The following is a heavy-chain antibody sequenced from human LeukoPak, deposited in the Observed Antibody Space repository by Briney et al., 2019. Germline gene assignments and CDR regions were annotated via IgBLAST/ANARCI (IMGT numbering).Heavy chain of an antibody. J-gene: IGHJ3*02. V-gene: IGHV4-59*01. CDR1: GGSIRSYY. D-gene: IGHD6-19*01. CDR3: ARVIAVAGAFNAFDI. Sequence: PSETLSLTCTVSGGSIRSYYWSWIRQPPGKGLEWIGYIYYSGSTNYNPSLKSRVTIALVTSKNQFSLKLSSVTAADTAVYYCARVIAVAGAFNAFDIWGQGTMVTFSS. CDR2: IYYSGST.